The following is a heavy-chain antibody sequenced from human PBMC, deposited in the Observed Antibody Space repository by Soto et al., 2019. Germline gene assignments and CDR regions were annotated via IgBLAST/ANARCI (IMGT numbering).Heavy chain of an antibody. Sequence: SVKVSCKASGYTFTSYGISWVRQAPGQGLEWMGRIIPYNGKANYAQKFQGRVTITADKSTSTAYMELSSLRSEDTAVYYRARGYCSGGSCHFDYWGQGTLVTVSS. V-gene: IGHV1-69*04. J-gene: IGHJ4*02. CDR1: GYTFTSYG. D-gene: IGHD2-15*01. CDR3: ARGYCSGGSCHFDY. CDR2: IIPYNGKA.